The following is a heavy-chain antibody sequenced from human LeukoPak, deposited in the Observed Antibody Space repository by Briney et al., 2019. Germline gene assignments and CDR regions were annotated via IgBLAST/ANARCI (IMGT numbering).Heavy chain of an antibody. CDR2: ISSSSSYI. Sequence: GGSLRLSWAASGFTFSSYSMNWVRQAPGKGLEWVSSISSSSSYIYYADSVKGRFTISRDNAKNSLYLQMNSLRAEDTAVYYCARAKFSTDNFDYWGQGTLVTVSS. J-gene: IGHJ4*02. CDR3: ARAKFSTDNFDY. V-gene: IGHV3-21*01. CDR1: GFTFSSYS.